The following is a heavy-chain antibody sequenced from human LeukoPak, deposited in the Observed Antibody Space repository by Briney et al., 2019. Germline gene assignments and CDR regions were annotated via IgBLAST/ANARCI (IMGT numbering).Heavy chain of an antibody. D-gene: IGHD3-10*01. CDR3: ASGYGSGRYGCMDL. CDR1: GLTFSSTG. V-gene: IGHV3-13*05. J-gene: IGHJ6*04. Sequence: PGGSLSLSCVASGLTFSSTGMHWVRHAQGKGLEWVSGIDTAGDPCYTGSVKGRFTISRENAKNSLYLQMDRLAAGDTAVYYCASGYGSGRYGCMDLWGKGTTVSVSS. CDR2: IDTAGDP.